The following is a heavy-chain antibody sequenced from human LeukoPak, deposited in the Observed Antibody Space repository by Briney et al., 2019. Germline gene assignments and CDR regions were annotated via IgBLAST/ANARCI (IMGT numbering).Heavy chain of an antibody. CDR3: ARVIRRGFGEIFIDY. CDR2: INTSGSA. V-gene: IGHV4-4*07. CDR1: GDSISDSYY. D-gene: IGHD3-10*01. Sequence: SETLSLTCIVSGDSISDSYYWIWIRQPVGKGLEWIGRINTSGSAYYNPSLGSRVTMSVDTSKNQFSLKLSSVTAADTAIYYCARVIRRGFGEIFIDYWGQGTLVTVSS. J-gene: IGHJ4*02.